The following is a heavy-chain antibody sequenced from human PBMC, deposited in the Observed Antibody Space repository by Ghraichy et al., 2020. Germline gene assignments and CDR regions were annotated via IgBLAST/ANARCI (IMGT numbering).Heavy chain of an antibody. J-gene: IGHJ2*01. CDR1: GGSISSYY. V-gene: IGHV4-59*01. D-gene: IGHD4-17*01. CDR2: IYYSGST. CDR3: ARDLKLFDGDYLAPRYFDL. Sequence: SETLSLTCTVSGGSISSYYWSWIRQPPGKGLEWIGYIYYSGSTNYNPSLKSRVTISVDTSKNQFSLKLSSVTAADTAVYYCARDLKLFDGDYLAPRYFDLWGRGTLVTVSS.